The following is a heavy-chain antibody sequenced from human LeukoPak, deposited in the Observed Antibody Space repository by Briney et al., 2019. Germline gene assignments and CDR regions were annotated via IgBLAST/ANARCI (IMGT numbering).Heavy chain of an antibody. CDR2: IYYSGST. D-gene: IGHD2-2*01. CDR1: GGSISSSSYY. J-gene: IGHJ6*02. Sequence: SETLSLTCTVSGGSISSSSYYWGWIRQPPGKGLEWIGSIYYSGSTNYNPSLKSRVTISVDTSKNQFSLKLSSVTAADTAVYYCARVGGTNYYYYGMGVWGQGTTVTVSS. CDR3: ARVGGTNYYYYGMGV. V-gene: IGHV4-39*07.